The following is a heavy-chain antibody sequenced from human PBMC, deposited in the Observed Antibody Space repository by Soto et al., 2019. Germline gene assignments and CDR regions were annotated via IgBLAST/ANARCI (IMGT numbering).Heavy chain of an antibody. D-gene: IGHD3-3*02. CDR3: ARRVILPSSKFYYMDV. J-gene: IGHJ6*03. CDR1: EGTFSAYT. V-gene: IGHV1-69*08. Sequence: QGQLVQSGAEVKKPGSSVKVSCTASEGTFSAYTINWVRQAPGQRLEWMARIIPKHGTATYAEKFQGRAATTADRSTNTAYLELSSLRSDDTAVYYCARRVILPSSKFYYMDVWGKGTTVTVSS. CDR2: IIPKHGTA.